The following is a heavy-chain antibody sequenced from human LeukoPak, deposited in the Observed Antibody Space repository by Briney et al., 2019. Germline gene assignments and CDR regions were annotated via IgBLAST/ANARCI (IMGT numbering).Heavy chain of an antibody. D-gene: IGHD2-15*01. Sequence: PSETLSLTCTVSGGSISSYYWSWIRQPPGKGLEWIGYIYYSGSTNYNPSLKSRVTISVDTFKNQFSLKLSSVTAADTAVYYCARDPVGHGVDYWGQGTLVTVSS. V-gene: IGHV4-59*01. CDR1: GGSISSYY. CDR2: IYYSGST. CDR3: ARDPVGHGVDY. J-gene: IGHJ4*02.